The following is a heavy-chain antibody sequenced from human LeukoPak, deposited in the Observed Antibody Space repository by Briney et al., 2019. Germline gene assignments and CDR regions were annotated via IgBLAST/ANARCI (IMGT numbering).Heavy chain of an antibody. V-gene: IGHV4-34*01. CDR2: INHSGST. J-gene: IGHJ6*03. CDR1: GGSFSGYY. Sequence: SETLSLTCAVYGGSFSGYYWSWIRQPPGKGLEWIGEINHSGSTNYNPSLKSRVTISVDTSKNQFSLKLSSVTAADTAVYYCARGLSKDSSSWYYEFNQFYYMDVWGKGTTVTVSS. CDR3: ARGLSKDSSSWYYEFNQFYYMDV. D-gene: IGHD6-13*01.